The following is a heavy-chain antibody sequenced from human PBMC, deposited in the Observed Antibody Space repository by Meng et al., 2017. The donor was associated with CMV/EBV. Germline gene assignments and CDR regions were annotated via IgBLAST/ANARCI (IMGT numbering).Heavy chain of an antibody. D-gene: IGHD1-20*01. CDR3: ARDVTGITDRFDP. V-gene: IGHV4-4*07. J-gene: IGHJ5*02. CDR2: IYTSGST. CDR1: GGSISSYY. Sequence: QVQLQESGPGLVXPXXXXXLTCTVSGGSISSYYWSWIRQPAGKGLEWIGRIYTSGSTNYNPSLKSRVTMSVGTSKNQFSLKLSSVTAADTAVYYCARDVTGITDRFDPWGQGTLVTVSS.